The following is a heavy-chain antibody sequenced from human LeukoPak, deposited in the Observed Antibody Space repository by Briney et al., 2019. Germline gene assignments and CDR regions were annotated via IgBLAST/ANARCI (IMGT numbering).Heavy chain of an antibody. V-gene: IGHV1-69*05. CDR1: GGTFSSYA. Sequence: SVKVSCKASGGTFSSYAISWVRQAPGQGLEWMGGTIPIFGTANYAQKFQGRVTITTDESTSTAYMELSSLRSEDTAVYYCALQGERWELLRAYFQHWGQGTLVTVSS. J-gene: IGHJ1*01. CDR3: ALQGERWELLRAYFQH. D-gene: IGHD1-26*01. CDR2: TIPIFGTA.